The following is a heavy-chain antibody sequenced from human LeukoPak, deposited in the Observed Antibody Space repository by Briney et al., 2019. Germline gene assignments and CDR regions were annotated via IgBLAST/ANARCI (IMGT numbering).Heavy chain of an antibody. V-gene: IGHV3-23*01. D-gene: IGHD1-1*01. CDR3: AKDRLATGQLYNWFDP. CDR2: ISGSGGST. CDR1: GFTFSSYG. Sequence: PGGTLRLSCEASGFTFSSYGMNWVRQAPGKGLEWVSVISGSGGSTYYADAVKGRFTISRDNSKNPLYMKMNNLRADETAVYYCAKDRLATGQLYNWFDPWGQGTLVTVSS. J-gene: IGHJ5*02.